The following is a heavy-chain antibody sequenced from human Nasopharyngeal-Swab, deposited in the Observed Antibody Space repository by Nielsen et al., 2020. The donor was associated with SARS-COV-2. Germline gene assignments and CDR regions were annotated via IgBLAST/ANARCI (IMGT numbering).Heavy chain of an antibody. Sequence: GESLKISCAASGFTVSSNYMSWVRQAPGKGLEWVSYISSSSSTMYYADSVKGRFTISRDNAKNSLYLQMNSLRAEDTAVYYCARGVTLVRGGLGMDVWGQGTTVTVSS. J-gene: IGHJ6*02. CDR2: ISSSSSTM. CDR1: GFTVSSNY. D-gene: IGHD3-10*01. CDR3: ARGVTLVRGGLGMDV. V-gene: IGHV3-11*04.